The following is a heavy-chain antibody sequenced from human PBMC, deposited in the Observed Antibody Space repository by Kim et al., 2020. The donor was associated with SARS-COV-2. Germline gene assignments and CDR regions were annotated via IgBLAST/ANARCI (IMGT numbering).Heavy chain of an antibody. CDR1: GDSVSTNSAT. J-gene: IGHJ4*02. CDR2: TYYRSKWIN. CDR3: VKGRGGAYDY. Sequence: SQTLSLTCAISGDSVSTNSATLNWIRQSPSRGLEWLGRTYYRSKWINDYALSVKSRVTINPDTSKNQFSLQLTSVTPEDTAMYYCVKGRGGAYDYWGQGTLVNVSS. D-gene: IGHD1-26*01. V-gene: IGHV6-1*01.